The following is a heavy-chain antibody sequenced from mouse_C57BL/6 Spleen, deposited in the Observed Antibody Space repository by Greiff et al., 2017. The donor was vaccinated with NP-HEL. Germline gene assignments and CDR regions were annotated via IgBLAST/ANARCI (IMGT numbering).Heavy chain of an antibody. CDR2: INPYNGGT. V-gene: IGHV1-19*01. Sequence: EVKLQESGPVLVKPGASVKMSCKASGYTFTDYYMNWVKQSHGKSLEWIGVINPYNGGTSYNQKFKGKDTLTVDKSSRTAYMELNSLTSEDSAVYYCARAGGAYFDYWGQGTTLTVSS. J-gene: IGHJ2*01. CDR1: GYTFTDYY. CDR3: ARAGGAYFDY.